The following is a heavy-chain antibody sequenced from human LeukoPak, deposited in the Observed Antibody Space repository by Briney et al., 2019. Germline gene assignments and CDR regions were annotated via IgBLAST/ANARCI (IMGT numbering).Heavy chain of an antibody. CDR2: IIPIFGTA. Sequence: SVKVSCKASGGTFSSYAISWVRQAPGQGLEWMGGIIPIFGTANYAQKFQGRVTITADKSTSTAYMELSSLRSKDTAVYYCARGRGWPRYYFDYWGQGTLVTVSS. CDR3: ARGRGWPRYYFDY. V-gene: IGHV1-69*06. D-gene: IGHD6-19*01. CDR1: GGTFSSYA. J-gene: IGHJ4*02.